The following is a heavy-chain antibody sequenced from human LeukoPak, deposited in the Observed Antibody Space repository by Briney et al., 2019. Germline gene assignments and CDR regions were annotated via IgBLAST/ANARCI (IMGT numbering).Heavy chain of an antibody. J-gene: IGHJ4*02. CDR1: GGSISSSSYY. CDR3: ARGEHLGYCSGGSCYGGVDY. Sequence: PSETLSLTCTVSGGSISSSSYYWGWIRQPPGKGLEWIGSIYYSGSTYYNPSLKSRVTISVDTSKNQFSLKLSSVTAADTAVYYCARGEHLGYCSGGSCYGGVDYWGQGTLVTVSS. D-gene: IGHD2-15*01. CDR2: IYYSGST. V-gene: IGHV4-39*07.